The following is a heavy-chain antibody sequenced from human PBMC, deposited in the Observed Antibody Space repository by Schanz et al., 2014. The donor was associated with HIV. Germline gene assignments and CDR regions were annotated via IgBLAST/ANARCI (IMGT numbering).Heavy chain of an antibody. CDR3: ASLMVGSTYGLFDS. V-gene: IGHV4-34*01. CDR1: GGSFSANY. D-gene: IGHD1-26*01. CDR2: ITRGGNT. J-gene: IGHJ4*01. Sequence: QVQLQQWGAGLLKPSETLSLTCAVYGGSFSANYWSWIRQPPGRGLEWIGEITRGGNTNYNSSLKSRVTISVAPSKNQFSLKLKSVTATDTAMYYCASLMVGSTYGLFDSWGQGTLVSVSS.